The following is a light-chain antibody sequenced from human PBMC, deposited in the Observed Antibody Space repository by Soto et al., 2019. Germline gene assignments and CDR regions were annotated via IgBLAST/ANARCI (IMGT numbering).Light chain of an antibody. CDR3: QQRSNWRT. CDR1: QSVSSSY. CDR2: DAS. J-gene: IGKJ1*01. V-gene: IGKV3D-20*02. Sequence: EIVLTQSPGTLSLSPGERATLSCRASQSVSSSYLAWYQQKPGQAPRLLIYDASNRATGVPSRFSGGGSGTDFTLTINSLEPEDFAVYYCQQRSNWRTFGQGTKVDIK.